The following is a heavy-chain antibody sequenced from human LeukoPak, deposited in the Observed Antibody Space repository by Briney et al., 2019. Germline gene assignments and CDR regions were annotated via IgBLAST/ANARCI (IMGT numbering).Heavy chain of an antibody. CDR1: GYTFTGYY. V-gene: IGHV1-2*02. CDR2: INPNSSGT. CDR3: RTDRYGDYGDYIDY. D-gene: IGHD4-17*01. J-gene: IGHJ4*02. Sequence: ASVKVSCKASGYTFTGYYMHWVRQAPGQGLEWMGWINPNSSGTNYAQKFQGRVTMTRDTSISTAYMELSRLRSDDTAVYYCRTDRYGDYGDYIDYWGQGTLVTVSS.